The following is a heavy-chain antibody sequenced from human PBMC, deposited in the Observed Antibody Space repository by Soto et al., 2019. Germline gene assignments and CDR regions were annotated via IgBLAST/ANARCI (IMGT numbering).Heavy chain of an antibody. Sequence: SVKVSCKASGGTFSSYAISWVRQAPGQGLEWMGGIIPIFGTTNYAQKFQGRVTITADESTSTAYMELSSLRSEDTAVYYCASPQKAYNWNYPRPYYYYGMDVWGQGTTVTVSS. J-gene: IGHJ6*02. D-gene: IGHD1-7*01. V-gene: IGHV1-69*13. CDR1: GGTFSSYA. CDR3: ASPQKAYNWNYPRPYYYYGMDV. CDR2: IIPIFGTT.